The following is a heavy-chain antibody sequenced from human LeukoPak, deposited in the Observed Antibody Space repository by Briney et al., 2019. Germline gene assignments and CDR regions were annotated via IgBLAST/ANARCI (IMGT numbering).Heavy chain of an antibody. V-gene: IGHV3-23*01. CDR2: ISGSGDST. J-gene: IGHJ6*02. CDR1: GFIFDTHT. CDR3: VRRAAVRGMDF. Sequence: PGGSLRLSCTASGFIFDTHTLTWVRQAPGKGLEWVASISGSGDSTNYGDSVKGRFTISRDNFKRTVYLEMSNLRADDTAMYYCVRRAAVRGMDFWGLGTTVIDSS. D-gene: IGHD1-14*01.